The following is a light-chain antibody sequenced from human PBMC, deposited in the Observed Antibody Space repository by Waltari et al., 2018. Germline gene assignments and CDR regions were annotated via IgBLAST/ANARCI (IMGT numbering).Light chain of an antibody. Sequence: SYVLTQPPSLSLAPGQTATITCGGNNIVRKSVQMYQKKPGQAPIMVVYDDSKRPSGIPDRFSGSNSENTATLTIRSFEAGDEADYYCQVWDINSDHWVFGGGTKLTVL. CDR2: DDS. CDR3: QVWDINSDHWV. J-gene: IGLJ3*02. CDR1: NIVRKS. V-gene: IGLV3-21*02.